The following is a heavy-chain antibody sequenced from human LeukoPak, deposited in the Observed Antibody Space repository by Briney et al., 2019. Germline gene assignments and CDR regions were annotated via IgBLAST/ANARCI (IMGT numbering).Heavy chain of an antibody. J-gene: IGHJ4*02. V-gene: IGHV3-7*01. Sequence: AGGSLRLSCAASGFTFSSYGMHWVRQAPGKGLEWVANIKQDGSEKYYVDSVKGRSTISRDNAKNSLYLQMNSLRAEDTAVYYCARDEQSPIAAAGAKAFDYWGQGTLVTVSS. CDR1: GFTFSSYG. D-gene: IGHD6-13*01. CDR2: IKQDGSEK. CDR3: ARDEQSPIAAAGAKAFDY.